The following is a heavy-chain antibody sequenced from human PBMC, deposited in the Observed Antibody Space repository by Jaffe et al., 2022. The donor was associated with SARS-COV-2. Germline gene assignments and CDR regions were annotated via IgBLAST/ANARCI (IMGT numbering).Heavy chain of an antibody. Sequence: QVQLQESGPGLVKPSETLSLTCTVSGGSISSYYWSWIRQPPGKGLEWIGYIYYSGSTNYNPSLKSRVTISVDTSKNQFSLKLSSVTAADTAVYYCAKYNWNDGGWFDPWGQGTLVTVSS. CDR3: AKYNWNDGGWFDP. CDR1: GGSISSYY. D-gene: IGHD1-20*01. J-gene: IGHJ5*02. V-gene: IGHV4-59*01. CDR2: IYYSGST.